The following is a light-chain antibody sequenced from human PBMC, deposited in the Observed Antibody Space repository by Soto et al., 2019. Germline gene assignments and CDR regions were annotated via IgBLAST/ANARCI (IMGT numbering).Light chain of an antibody. V-gene: IGKV1-27*01. J-gene: IGKJ1*01. CDR1: QGISND. CDR2: AAS. CDR3: LHYNSAPRT. Sequence: DIPMTQSPSSLSASIGDRVTISCRASQGISNDLAWYQQKPGKVPYLLIYAASTSHSGVPSRFRGSGSGTDFTLTISSLQPEDFATYYCLHYNSAPRTFGQGTKVDIK.